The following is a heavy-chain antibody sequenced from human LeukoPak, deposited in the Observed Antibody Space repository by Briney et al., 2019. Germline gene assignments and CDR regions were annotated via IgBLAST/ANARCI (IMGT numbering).Heavy chain of an antibody. V-gene: IGHV3-48*01. CDR1: GFTLSSYN. Sequence: GGSLRLSCAASGFTLSSYNMNWVRQAPGKGLEWVSYISSDSSTIFYADSVKGRFTISRDNSKNTLYLQMNSLRAEDTAVYYCAKDPGGPKDYWGQGTLVTVSS. J-gene: IGHJ4*02. CDR2: ISSDSSTI. CDR3: AKDPGGPKDY. D-gene: IGHD3-10*01.